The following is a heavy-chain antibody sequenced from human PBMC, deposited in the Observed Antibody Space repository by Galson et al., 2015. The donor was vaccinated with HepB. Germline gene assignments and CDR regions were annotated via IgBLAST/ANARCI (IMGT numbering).Heavy chain of an antibody. Sequence: QSGAEVKKPGESLKISCKGSGYSFTSYWIGWVRQMPGKGLEWMGIIYPGDSDTRYSPSFQGQVTISADKSISTAYLQWSSLKASDTAMYYCARLPDYDGPQHDAFDIWGQGTMVTVSS. CDR2: IYPGDSDT. CDR3: ARLPDYDGPQHDAFDI. CDR1: GYSFTSYW. V-gene: IGHV5-51*01. J-gene: IGHJ3*02. D-gene: IGHD3-3*01.